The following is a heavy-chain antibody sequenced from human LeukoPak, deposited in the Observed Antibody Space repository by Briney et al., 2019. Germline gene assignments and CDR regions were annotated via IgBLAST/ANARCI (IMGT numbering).Heavy chain of an antibody. D-gene: IGHD3-3*01. CDR1: GGSISSGSYY. CDR2: VYYSGST. V-gene: IGHV4-39*07. Sequence: TSETLSLTCTVSGGSISSGSYYFVWIRQPPGKGLEWIGSVYYSGSTSYNPSLKSRVTISIDTSKNQFSLKLTSVTAADTAVYYCARFGIFAGSTNNWFDPWGLRTLVTVSS. J-gene: IGHJ5*02. CDR3: ARFGIFAGSTNNWFDP.